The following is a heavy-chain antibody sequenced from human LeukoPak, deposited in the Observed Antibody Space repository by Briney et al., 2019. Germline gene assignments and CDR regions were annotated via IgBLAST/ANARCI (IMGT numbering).Heavy chain of an antibody. Sequence: GGSLRLSCVASGFTFSSYWMSWVRQAPGKGLEWVANIKQDGSEKYYVDSVKGRFTISRDNAKNSLYLQMNSLRAEDTAVYYCARNSYGSGYFDYWGQGTLVTVSS. V-gene: IGHV3-7*01. J-gene: IGHJ4*02. D-gene: IGHD3-10*01. CDR1: GFTFSSYW. CDR3: ARNSYGSGYFDY. CDR2: IKQDGSEK.